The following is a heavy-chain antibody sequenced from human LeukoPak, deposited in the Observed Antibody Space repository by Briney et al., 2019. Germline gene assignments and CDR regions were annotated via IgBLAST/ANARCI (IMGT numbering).Heavy chain of an antibody. V-gene: IGHV4-4*07. D-gene: IGHD3-10*01. Sequence: SETQSLTCTVSGGSISTYYWTSIRHPAGRGLEWIGRVYTTGFTTYNRSLKSRVTISVDTSKNQFSLKLSSVTAADTAVYYCARGSLKVYYGSGRRLSDGMDVWGQGTTVTASS. J-gene: IGHJ6*02. CDR1: GGSISTYY. CDR2: VYTTGFT. CDR3: ARGSLKVYYGSGRRLSDGMDV.